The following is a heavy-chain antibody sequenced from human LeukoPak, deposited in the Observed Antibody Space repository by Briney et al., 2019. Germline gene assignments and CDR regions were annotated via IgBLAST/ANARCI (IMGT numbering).Heavy chain of an antibody. D-gene: IGHD3-16*01. J-gene: IGHJ4*02. Sequence: SETLSLTCTVSAYSISSAYYWGWIRQPPGKGLEWIGSIYHSGSTYYNPSLKSRVTISVDTSKNQFSLRLTSVTAADAAVYYCARQLDHYDNIYYFDYWGQGTLVTVSS. CDR3: ARQLDHYDNIYYFDY. CDR1: AYSISSAYY. V-gene: IGHV4-38-2*02. CDR2: IYHSGST.